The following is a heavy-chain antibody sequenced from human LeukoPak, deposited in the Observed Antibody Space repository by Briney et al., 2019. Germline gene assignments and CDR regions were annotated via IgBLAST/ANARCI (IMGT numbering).Heavy chain of an antibody. CDR3: ARRADIVVVPAAMGVNWFDP. CDR1: GGSFSGYY. Sequence: SETLSLTCAVYGGSFSGYYWSWIRQPPGKGLEWIGEINHSGSTNYNPSLKSRVTISVDTSKNQFSLKLSSVTAADTAVYYCARRADIVVVPAAMGVNWFDPWGQGTLVTVSS. D-gene: IGHD2-2*01. CDR2: INHSGST. J-gene: IGHJ5*02. V-gene: IGHV4-34*01.